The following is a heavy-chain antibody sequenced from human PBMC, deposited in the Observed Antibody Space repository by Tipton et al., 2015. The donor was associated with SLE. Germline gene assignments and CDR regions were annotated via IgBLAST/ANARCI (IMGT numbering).Heavy chain of an antibody. D-gene: IGHD2-21*01. CDR1: GGSISTSNNY. V-gene: IGHV4-39*07. CDR3: ARRRFQSAPDY. J-gene: IGHJ4*02. Sequence: TLSLTCTVSGGSISTSNNYWDWIRQPPGKGLEWIGTIYYSGRTDYNPSLKSRVTMSVDTSMNQFSLRLRSVTAADTAVYYCARRRFQSAPDYRGQGTLVSVSS. CDR2: IYYSGRT.